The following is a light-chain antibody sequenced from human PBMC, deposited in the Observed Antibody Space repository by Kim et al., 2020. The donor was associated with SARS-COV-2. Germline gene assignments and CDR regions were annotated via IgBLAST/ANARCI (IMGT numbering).Light chain of an antibody. CDR1: NIGRKS. J-gene: IGLJ2*01. CDR3: QVWDSSSDHAL. CDR2: YDS. V-gene: IGLV3-21*04. Sequence: SYELTQPPSVSVAPGKTARITCGGNNIGRKSVHWYQQKPGQAPVLVIYYDSDRPSGIPERFSGSNSGNTATLTISRVEAGDEADYYCQVWDSSSDHALFG.